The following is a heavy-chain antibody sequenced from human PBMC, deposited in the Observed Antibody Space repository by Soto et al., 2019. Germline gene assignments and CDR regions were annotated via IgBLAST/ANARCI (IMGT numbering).Heavy chain of an antibody. CDR3: ARETNWGPVEKYDY. CDR1: GGSISSSNYY. Sequence: SETLSLTCTVSGGSISSSNYYWGWIRQPPGKGLEWIGSIYYSGSTYYNPSLKSRVTISVDTSKNQFSLKLSSVTAADTAVYYCARETNWGPVEKYDYWSQGTLVTVSS. CDR2: IYYSGST. J-gene: IGHJ4*02. V-gene: IGHV4-39*01. D-gene: IGHD7-27*01.